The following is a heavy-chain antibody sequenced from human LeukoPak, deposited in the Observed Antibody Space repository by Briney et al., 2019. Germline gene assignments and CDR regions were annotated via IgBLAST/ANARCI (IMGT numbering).Heavy chain of an antibody. Sequence: SETLSLTCTVSGCSISSSSYYWVWLPRPTGKGVEWVGSINYSGRYYYDPLLKRRVTISVDTSKSQFSLKLSSVTAADTAVYYCARQACDSSVHRLDVWSEGTTVTVYS. CDR1: GCSISSSSYY. CDR2: INYSGRY. CDR3: ARQACDSSVHRLDV. D-gene: IGHD3-22*01. J-gene: IGHJ6*04. V-gene: IGHV4-39*01.